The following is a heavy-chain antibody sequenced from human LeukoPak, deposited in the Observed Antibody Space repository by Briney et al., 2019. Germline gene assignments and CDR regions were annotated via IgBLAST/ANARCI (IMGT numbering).Heavy chain of an antibody. D-gene: IGHD2-2*01. CDR1: GYTFTGSY. CDR3: ARGGAFCSITTCHEFDH. J-gene: IGHJ4*02. CDR2: TNPSTGGT. V-gene: IGHV1-2*02. Sequence: ASVKVSCKTSGYTFTGSYLHWVRQAPGQGLEWMGWTNPSTGGTKSAQQFEGRVTMTRDTSNTTGYLELRSLRLGDTATYYCARGGAFCSITTCHEFDHWGQGTLVIVSS.